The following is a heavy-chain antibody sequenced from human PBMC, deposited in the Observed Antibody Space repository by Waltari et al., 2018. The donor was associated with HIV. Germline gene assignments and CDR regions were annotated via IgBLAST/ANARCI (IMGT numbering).Heavy chain of an antibody. CDR3: ATLQWSTQKFDS. Sequence: VRLVGSGGGSVQPGGSLRLSCTASGFSFSRSWMTWVRQGLGRGLEWVANIKEDGSETFYVESVRGRFTISRDNSRNSLFLKMDSLRAEDTGIYYCATLQWSTQKFDSWGQGTLVTVSS. D-gene: IGHD4-4*01. CDR2: IKEDGSET. CDR1: GFSFSRSW. V-gene: IGHV3-7*03. J-gene: IGHJ4*02.